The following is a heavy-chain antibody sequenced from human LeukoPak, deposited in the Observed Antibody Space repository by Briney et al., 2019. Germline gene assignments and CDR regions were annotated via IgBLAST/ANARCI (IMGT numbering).Heavy chain of an antibody. Sequence: SQTLSLTCTVSGGSFSSDTSYWSWIRQPAGKGLEWIGRIYTSGSTNYNPSLESRVTISVDTSKDQFSLKLCAVAAADTAVYYCARGVSGSYFDYWGQGTLVTVSS. D-gene: IGHD3-16*01. V-gene: IGHV4-61*02. CDR2: IYTSGST. CDR3: ARGVSGSYFDY. CDR1: GGSFSSDTSY. J-gene: IGHJ4*02.